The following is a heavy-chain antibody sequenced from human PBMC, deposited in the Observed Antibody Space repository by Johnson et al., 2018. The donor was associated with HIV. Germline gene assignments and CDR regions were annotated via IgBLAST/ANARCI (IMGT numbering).Heavy chain of an antibody. D-gene: IGHD3-22*01. CDR1: GFTFSSYW. J-gene: IGHJ3*02. CDR3: ERDKGSGYYYRHAFDI. Sequence: VQLVESGGGLVQPGGSLRLSCAASGFTFSSYWMSWVRQAPGKGLEWVANIKQDGSEKYYVDSVKGRFTISRDNAKNSLYLQMNSLRAEDTAVYYCERDKGSGYYYRHAFDIWGQGTMVTVSS. CDR2: IKQDGSEK. V-gene: IGHV3-7*03.